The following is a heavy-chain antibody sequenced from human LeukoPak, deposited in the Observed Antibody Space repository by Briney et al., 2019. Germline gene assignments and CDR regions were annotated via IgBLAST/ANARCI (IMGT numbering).Heavy chain of an antibody. D-gene: IGHD3-10*01. Sequence: SETLSLTCTVSGGSISSYYWSWIRQPPGKGLEWIGYIYYSGSTNYNPSLKSRVTISVDTSKNQFSLKLSSVTAADTAVYYCAKGSDPFRWFGEFNIKLPRPIRDYYFDSWGQGTLVTVSS. CDR3: AKGSDPFRWFGEFNIKLPRPIRDYYFDS. CDR1: GGSISSYY. V-gene: IGHV4-59*01. J-gene: IGHJ4*02. CDR2: IYYSGST.